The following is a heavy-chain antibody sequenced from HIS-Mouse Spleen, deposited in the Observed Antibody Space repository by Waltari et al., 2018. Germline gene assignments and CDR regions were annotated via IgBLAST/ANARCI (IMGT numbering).Heavy chain of an antibody. Sequence: QVQLVQSGAEVKKPGASVKVSCKASGYTFTGYYMHWVRQAPGQGLEWMGWINPNSGGKTYAQKFQGRVTMTRDTSISTAYMELSRLRSDDTAVYYCARGTGTDAFDIWGQGTMVTVSS. J-gene: IGHJ3*02. CDR3: ARGTGTDAFDI. V-gene: IGHV1-2*02. CDR1: GYTFTGYY. CDR2: INPNSGGK. D-gene: IGHD1-1*01.